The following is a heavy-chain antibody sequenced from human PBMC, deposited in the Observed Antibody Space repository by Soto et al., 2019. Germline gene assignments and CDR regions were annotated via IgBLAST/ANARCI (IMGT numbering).Heavy chain of an antibody. V-gene: IGHV1-8*01. J-gene: IGHJ6*02. CDR1: GYTFTSYD. D-gene: IGHD5-18*01. CDR2: MNPNSGNT. CDR3: ARGLGYSYGYVVYYYGMDV. Sequence: ASVKVSCKASGYTFTSYDINWVRQATGQGLEWMGWMNPNSGNTGYAQKFQGRVTMTTDTSTSTAYMELSSLRSEDTAVYYCARGLGYSYGYVVYYYGMDVWGQGTTVTVSS.